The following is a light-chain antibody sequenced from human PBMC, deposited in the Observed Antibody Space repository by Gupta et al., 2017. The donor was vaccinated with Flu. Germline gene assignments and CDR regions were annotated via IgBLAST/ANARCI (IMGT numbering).Light chain of an antibody. Sequence: IISCTGSTSNIGAGYDVQWYQQLPGTAPKLLIYVNSNRPSGVPDRFSGSKSGTSASLAITGLQAEDEADYYCQSYDSSLSGPSYVFGTGTKVT. CDR3: QSYDSSLSGPSYV. CDR2: VNS. J-gene: IGLJ1*01. CDR1: TSNIGAGYD. V-gene: IGLV1-40*01.